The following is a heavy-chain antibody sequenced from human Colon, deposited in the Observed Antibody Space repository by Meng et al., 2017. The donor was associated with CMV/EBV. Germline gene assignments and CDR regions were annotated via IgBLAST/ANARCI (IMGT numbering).Heavy chain of an antibody. CDR2: ISPDGITT. V-gene: IGHV3-74*01. CDR3: ARAPDCGGGSCNSYHYYGMDV. Sequence: WMHWVRQVPGKGLVWVSRISPDGITTTYADSVSGRCTISRDNAKNTVYLQMSNLGVEDTAVYYCARAPDCGGGSCNSYHYYGMDVWGQGTTVTVSS. D-gene: IGHD2-15*01. J-gene: IGHJ6*02. CDR1: W.